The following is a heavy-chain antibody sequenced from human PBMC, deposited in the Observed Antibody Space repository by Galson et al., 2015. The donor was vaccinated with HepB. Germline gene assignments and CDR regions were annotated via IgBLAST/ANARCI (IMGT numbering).Heavy chain of an antibody. CDR1: GFTFSSYG. Sequence: SLRLSCAASGFTFSSYGMHWVRQAPGKGLEWVAVISYDGSNKYYADSVKGRFTISRDNSKNTLYLQMNSLRAEDTAVYYCATRRNYYDSSGYYSLFDYWGQGTLVTVSS. CDR2: ISYDGSNK. J-gene: IGHJ4*02. CDR3: ATRRNYYDSSGYYSLFDY. D-gene: IGHD3-22*01. V-gene: IGHV3-30*03.